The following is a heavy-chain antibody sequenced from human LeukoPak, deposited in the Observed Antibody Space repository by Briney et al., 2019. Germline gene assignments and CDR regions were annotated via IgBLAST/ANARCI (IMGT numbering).Heavy chain of an antibody. D-gene: IGHD6-19*01. CDR3: ARASGGYSSGWYLDY. V-gene: IGHV4-61*01. Sequence: PSETLSLTCTVSGGSVSSGSYYWSCVRQPPGQGLEWIGYIYYSGSTNYNPSLKSRVTISVDTSKNQFSLKLSSVTAADTAVYYCARASGGYSSGWYLDYWGQGTLVTVSS. CDR1: GGSVSSGSYY. CDR2: IYYSGST. J-gene: IGHJ4*02.